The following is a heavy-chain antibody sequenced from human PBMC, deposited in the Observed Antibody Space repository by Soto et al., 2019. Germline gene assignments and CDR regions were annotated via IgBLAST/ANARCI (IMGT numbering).Heavy chain of an antibody. CDR2: IYWDDDK. CDR3: AHSLIANWGSRGAFDY. V-gene: IGHV2-5*02. D-gene: IGHD7-27*01. CDR1: GFSLSTSGVG. Sequence: QITLKESGPPLVKPTQTLTLTCTLSGFSLSTSGVGVGWIRQPPGKALEWLALIYWDDDKRYSPSLKSRLTIAKDTSKNQVVLTMTNMDPVETATYYCAHSLIANWGSRGAFDYWGQGTLGSVSS. J-gene: IGHJ4*02.